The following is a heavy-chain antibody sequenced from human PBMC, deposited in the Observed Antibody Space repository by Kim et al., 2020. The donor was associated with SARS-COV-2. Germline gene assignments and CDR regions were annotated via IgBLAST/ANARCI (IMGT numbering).Heavy chain of an antibody. J-gene: IGHJ3*02. Sequence: PSLTSRVTISVDTSKIQFSRKLSSVTAADTAVYYCARDSSVVTPSYAFDIWGQGTMVTVSS. V-gene: IGHV4-59*01. D-gene: IGHD2-15*01. CDR3: ARDSSVVTPSYAFDI.